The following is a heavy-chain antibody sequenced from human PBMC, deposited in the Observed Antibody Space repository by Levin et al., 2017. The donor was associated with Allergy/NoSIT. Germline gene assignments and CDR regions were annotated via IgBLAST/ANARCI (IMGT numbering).Heavy chain of an antibody. J-gene: IGHJ3*02. D-gene: IGHD3/OR15-3a*01. Sequence: GGSLRLSCAASRFTFSSYEMNWVRQAPGKGLEWVSYISSSGTTIFYADSVKGRFTISRDNAKNSLYLQMNSLRAEDTAVYYCARLDYNAFDIWGQGTMVTVSS. CDR3: ARLDYNAFDI. CDR1: RFTFSSYE. V-gene: IGHV3-48*03. CDR2: ISSSGTTI.